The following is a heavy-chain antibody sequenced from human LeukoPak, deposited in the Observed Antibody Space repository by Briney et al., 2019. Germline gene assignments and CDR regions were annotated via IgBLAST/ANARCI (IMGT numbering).Heavy chain of an antibody. Sequence: GGSLRLSCAASGFTFSSYWMHWVRQAPGKGLEWVGRIKSKTDDGTIDYAAPVKGRFAIARDDSKNTLYLQMNSLKTEDTGVYYCVRGLEFRGVNTPCYWGQGTLVTVSS. J-gene: IGHJ4*02. CDR1: GFTFSSYW. D-gene: IGHD3-10*01. CDR3: VRGLEFRGVNTPCY. V-gene: IGHV3-15*01. CDR2: IKSKTDDGTI.